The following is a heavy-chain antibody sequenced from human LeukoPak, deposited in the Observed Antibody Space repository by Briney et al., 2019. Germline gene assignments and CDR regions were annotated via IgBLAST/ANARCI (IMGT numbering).Heavy chain of an antibody. J-gene: IGHJ3*02. D-gene: IGHD3-16*01. CDR1: GFTFSDYY. CDR2: IKQDGSEK. Sequence: GGSLRLSCAASGFTFSDYYMSWVRQAPGKGLEWVANIKQDGSEKYYVDSVKGRFTISRDNAKNSLYLQMNSLRAEDTAVYYCARDLVGAFDIWGQGTMVTVSS. CDR3: ARDLVGAFDI. V-gene: IGHV3-7*01.